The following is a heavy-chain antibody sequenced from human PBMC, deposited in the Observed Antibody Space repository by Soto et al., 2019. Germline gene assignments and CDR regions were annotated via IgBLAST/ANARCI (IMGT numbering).Heavy chain of an antibody. CDR3: AREDYYESSGGMDV. CDR2: TYYRSKWYN. J-gene: IGHJ6*02. CDR1: GDSVSSNSAA. Sequence: SQTLSLTFAISGDSVSSNSAAWSWIRQSPSRGLEWLGRTYYRSKWYNDFAVSLKSRLTINPDTLKNQFSLLLNSVTPEDTAVYYCAREDYYESSGGMDVWGQGTAVTVSS. D-gene: IGHD3-22*01. V-gene: IGHV6-1*01.